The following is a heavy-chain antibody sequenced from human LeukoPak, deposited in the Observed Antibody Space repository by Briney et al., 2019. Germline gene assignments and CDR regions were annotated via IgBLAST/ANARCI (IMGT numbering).Heavy chain of an antibody. CDR1: GFTISSSY. J-gene: IGHJ4*02. V-gene: IGHV3-66*01. CDR2: MYSGGNT. Sequence: GGSLRLSCAASGFTISSSYISWVRQAPGKGLEWVSVMYSGGNTYYADSVKGRFTISRDKSKNTLYLQMNSLRAEDTAVYHCARVQAVFQNFDYWGQGTLVTVSS. CDR3: ARVQAVFQNFDY.